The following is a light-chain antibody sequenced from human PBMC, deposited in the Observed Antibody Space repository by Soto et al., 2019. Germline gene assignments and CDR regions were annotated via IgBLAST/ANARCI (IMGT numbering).Light chain of an antibody. CDR2: SNN. V-gene: IGLV1-44*01. Sequence: QSVLTQPPSASGTPGQRVTISCSGSSTNIGSNTVNCDQQLPGTDPKLLIYSNNQRPSGVPDRFSGSKSGNSASLAINGLQSADEADYYCPASDDSLHGLFGSGTQLTVL. J-gene: IGLJ6*01. CDR3: PASDDSLHGL. CDR1: STNIGSNT.